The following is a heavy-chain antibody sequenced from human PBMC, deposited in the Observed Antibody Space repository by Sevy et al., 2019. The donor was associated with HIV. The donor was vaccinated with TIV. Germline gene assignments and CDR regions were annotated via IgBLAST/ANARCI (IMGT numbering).Heavy chain of an antibody. Sequence: GGSLRLSCAASGFDFSIYSMSWVRQAPGKGLGWLSTLSFGCGKINYADSVKGRFTISRDNSKSSVYLQMNNMRVEDTAVYYCAREGCTKPHDYWGQGTLVTVSS. J-gene: IGHJ4*02. D-gene: IGHD2-8*01. CDR2: LSFGCGKI. CDR3: AREGCTKPHDY. V-gene: IGHV3-23*01. CDR1: GFDFSIYS.